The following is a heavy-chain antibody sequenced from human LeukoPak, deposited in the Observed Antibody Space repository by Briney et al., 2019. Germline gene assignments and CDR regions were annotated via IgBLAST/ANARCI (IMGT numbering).Heavy chain of an antibody. CDR3: GRLSDS. V-gene: IGHV4-39*01. J-gene: IGHJ4*02. CDR2: INYSGTT. CDR1: GGAIISDNFY. Sequence: SETLSLTCTVSGGAIISDNFYWGWVRQPPGKGLEWVGSINYSGTTYYNPSLRSRLSISVDTSRTQFFLRLNSVTAADTAVYYCGRLSDSWGQGILVTVSS.